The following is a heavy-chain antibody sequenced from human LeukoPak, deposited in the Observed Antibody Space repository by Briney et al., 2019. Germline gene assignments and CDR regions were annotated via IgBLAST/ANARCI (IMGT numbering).Heavy chain of an antibody. V-gene: IGHV4-39*07. CDR3: ARRGHGLTRFWFKYYFDY. Sequence: SETLSLTCTVSGGSISSSSYYWGWIRQPPGKGLEWIGEINHSGSTNYNPSLKSRVTISVDTSKNQFSLKLSSVTAADTAVYYCARRGHGLTRFWFKYYFDYWGQGTLVTVSS. CDR2: INHSGST. D-gene: IGHD3-10*02. CDR1: GGSISSSSYY. J-gene: IGHJ4*02.